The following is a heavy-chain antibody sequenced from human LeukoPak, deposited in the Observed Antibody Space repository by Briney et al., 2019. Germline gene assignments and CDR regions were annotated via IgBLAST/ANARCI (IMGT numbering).Heavy chain of an antibody. CDR3: ARLSGTNLDFDY. D-gene: IGHD1-20*01. V-gene: IGHV4-39*01. J-gene: IGHJ4*02. CDR1: GGXISISNYY. CDR2: IYYSGST. Sequence: SETLSLTCTVSGGXISISNYYWGWNRQPPGKELAWTGSIYYSGSTYYNLSLKSRVTISVDTSKNQFSLKLNSVTAADTAVYYCARLSGTNLDFDYWGQGTLATVSS.